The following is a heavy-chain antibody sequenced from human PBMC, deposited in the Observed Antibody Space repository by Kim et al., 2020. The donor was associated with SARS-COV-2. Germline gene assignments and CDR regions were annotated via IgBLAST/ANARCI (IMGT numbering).Heavy chain of an antibody. CDR3: ARGIEYYYGSGSYYSPAYYFDY. V-gene: IGHV1-8*01. CDR2: MNPNRGNT. Sequence: ASVKVSCKASGYTFTSYDINWVRQATGQGLEWMGWMNPNRGNTGYAQKFQGRVTMTRNTSISTAYMELSSLRSEDTAVYYCARGIEYYYGSGSYYSPAYYFDYWGQGTLVTVSS. CDR1: GYTFTSYD. J-gene: IGHJ4*02. D-gene: IGHD3-10*01.